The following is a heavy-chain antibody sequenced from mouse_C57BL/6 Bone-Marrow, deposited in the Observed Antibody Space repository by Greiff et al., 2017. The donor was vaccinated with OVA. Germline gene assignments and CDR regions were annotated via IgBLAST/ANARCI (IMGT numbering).Heavy chain of an antibody. D-gene: IGHD2-4*01. V-gene: IGHV5-16*01. CDR1: GFTFSDYY. J-gene: IGHJ3*01. Sequence: EVKVVESEGGLVQPGSSMKLSCTASGFTFSDYYMAWVRQVPEKGLEWVANINYDGSSTYYLDSLKSRFIISRDNAKNILYLQMSSLKSEDTATDYCARDREKIGGLFAYWGQGTLVTVSA. CDR3: ARDREKIGGLFAY. CDR2: INYDGSST.